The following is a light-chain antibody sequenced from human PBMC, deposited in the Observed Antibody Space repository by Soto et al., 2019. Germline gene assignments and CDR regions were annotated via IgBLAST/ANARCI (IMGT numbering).Light chain of an antibody. CDR1: QSVNWR. CDR3: QHYGRSPIT. Sequence: EIVMTQSPATLSVSPAKRATLSCRARQSVNWRLGWYQNKPGQAPRLLFSGACSRATGIPDWFSGGGSATYFTITISRLDAEDFALYYCQHYGRSPITFGQGTRLEIK. CDR2: GAC. V-gene: IGKV3-20*01. J-gene: IGKJ5*01.